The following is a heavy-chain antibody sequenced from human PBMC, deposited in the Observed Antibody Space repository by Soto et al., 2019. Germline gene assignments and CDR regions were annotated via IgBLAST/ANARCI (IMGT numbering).Heavy chain of an antibody. CDR2: INPNSGGT. D-gene: IGHD3-3*01. CDR1: GYTFTGYY. Sequence: ASVKVSCKASGYTFTGYYMHWVRQAPGQGLEWMGWINPNSGGTNYAQKFQGWVTMTRDTSISTAYMELSRLRSDDTAVYYCARDTRKYYDFWSGYWGYYMDVWGKGTTVPVS. J-gene: IGHJ6*03. V-gene: IGHV1-2*04. CDR3: ARDTRKYYDFWSGYWGYYMDV.